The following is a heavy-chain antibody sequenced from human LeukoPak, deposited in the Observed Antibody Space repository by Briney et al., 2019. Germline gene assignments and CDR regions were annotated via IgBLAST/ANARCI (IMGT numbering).Heavy chain of an antibody. CDR2: IHPNTGDT. Sequence: ASVKVSRKASGYTFTNHYLHWVRQAPGQGLEWVGWIHPNTGDTQQLQKFQGRVTMTRDTSISTAYMELSRLRSDDTAVYYCARDELWFGELIDYWGQGTLVTVSS. D-gene: IGHD3-10*01. J-gene: IGHJ4*02. V-gene: IGHV1-2*02. CDR1: GYTFTNHY. CDR3: ARDELWFGELIDY.